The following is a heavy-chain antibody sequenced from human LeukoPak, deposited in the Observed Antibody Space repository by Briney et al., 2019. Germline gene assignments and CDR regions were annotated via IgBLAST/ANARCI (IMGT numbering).Heavy chain of an antibody. CDR2: ISSSSSYI. J-gene: IGHJ4*02. CDR3: ARDPEDYYDSSGYYDY. CDR1: GFTFSSYS. Sequence: GSLRLSRAASGFTFSSYSMNWVRQAPGKGLEWVSSISSSSSYIYYADSVKGRFTISRDNAKNSLYLQMNSLRAEDTAVYYCARDPEDYYDSSGYYDYWGQGTLVTVSS. D-gene: IGHD3-22*01. V-gene: IGHV3-21*01.